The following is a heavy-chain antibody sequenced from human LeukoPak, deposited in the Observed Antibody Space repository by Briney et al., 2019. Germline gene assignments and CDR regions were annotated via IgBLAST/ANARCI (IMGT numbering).Heavy chain of an antibody. CDR3: ARDFSPPYYSGSGSYYNYFDY. CDR2: INPSGGST. D-gene: IGHD3-10*01. Sequence: ASVKVSCKASGYTFTSYYMHWVRQAPGQGLEWMGIINPSGGSTSYAQKFQGRVTMTRDMSTSTVYMELSSLRSEDTAVYYCARDFSPPYYSGSGSYYNYFDYWGQGTLVTVSS. J-gene: IGHJ4*02. CDR1: GYTFTSYY. V-gene: IGHV1-46*01.